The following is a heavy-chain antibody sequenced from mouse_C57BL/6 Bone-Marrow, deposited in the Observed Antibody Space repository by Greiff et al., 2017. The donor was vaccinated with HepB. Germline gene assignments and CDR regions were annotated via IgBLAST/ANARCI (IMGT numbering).Heavy chain of an antibody. Sequence: EVQVVESGPELVKPGASVKISCKASGYSFTGYYMNWVKQSPEKSLEWIGEINPSTGGTTYNQKFKAKATLTVDKSSSTAYMQLKSLTSEDSAVYYCARSFSHYAMDYWGQGTSVTVSS. CDR3: ARSFSHYAMDY. CDR2: INPSTGGT. J-gene: IGHJ4*01. CDR1: GYSFTGYY. V-gene: IGHV1-42*01.